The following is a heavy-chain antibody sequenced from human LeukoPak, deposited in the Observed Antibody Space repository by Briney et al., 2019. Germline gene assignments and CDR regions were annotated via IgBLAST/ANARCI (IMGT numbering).Heavy chain of an antibody. J-gene: IGHJ4*02. D-gene: IGHD3-10*01. Sequence: SETLSLTCAVYGGSFSGYYWSWIRQPPGKGLEWIGEINHSGSTNYNPSLKSRVTISVDTSKNQFSLKLSSVTAADTAAYYCAREYRVRGVIRGGYYFDYWGQGTLVTVSS. CDR3: AREYRVRGVIRGGYYFDY. CDR1: GGSFSGYY. CDR2: INHSGST. V-gene: IGHV4-34*01.